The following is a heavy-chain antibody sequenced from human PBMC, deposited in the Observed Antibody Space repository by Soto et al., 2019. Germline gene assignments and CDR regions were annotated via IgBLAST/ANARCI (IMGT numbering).Heavy chain of an antibody. CDR3: ARDTTIFGVVPAQGY. CDR2: ISAYNGNT. V-gene: IGHV1-18*04. CDR1: GYTFTSYG. Sequence: GASVKVSCKASGYTFTSYGISWVRQAPGQGLEWMGWISAYNGNTNYAQKLQGRVTMNTDTSTSTAYMELRSLRSDDTAVYSCARDTTIFGVVPAQGYWGQGTLVTVSS. D-gene: IGHD3-3*01. J-gene: IGHJ4*02.